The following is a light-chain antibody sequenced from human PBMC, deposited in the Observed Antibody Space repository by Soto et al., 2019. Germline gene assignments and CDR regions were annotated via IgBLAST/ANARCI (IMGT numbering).Light chain of an antibody. CDR3: QEYNNSVTWT. V-gene: IGKV3-15*01. CDR2: GAS. Sequence: CCRISQSLSKSLVWYQQKPGQAPRLLIYGASTRATGIPARFSGSGSGTDFTHTILSLQPEDFAVYPCQEYNNSVTWTFGQGTKVDIK. J-gene: IGKJ1*01. CDR1: QSLSKS.